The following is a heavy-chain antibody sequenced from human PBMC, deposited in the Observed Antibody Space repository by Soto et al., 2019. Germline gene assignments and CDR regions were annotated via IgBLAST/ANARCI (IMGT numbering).Heavy chain of an antibody. D-gene: IGHD3-3*01. Sequence: PXGALIVCCASAGFTFEDHVMHWVRQVPGKGLDWVSGISWNSDIKDYADSVNGRFTVSRDNVKNSLYLEMSSLRSDDTAAYFCARDMGHYDFWGNNQRGLDVLGHGSTVTLSS. CDR1: GFTFEDHV. CDR2: ISWNSDIK. J-gene: IGHJ6*02. CDR3: ARDMGHYDFWGNNQRGLDV. V-gene: IGHV3-9*01.